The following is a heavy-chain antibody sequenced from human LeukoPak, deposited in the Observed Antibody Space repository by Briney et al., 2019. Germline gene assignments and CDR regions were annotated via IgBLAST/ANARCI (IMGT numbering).Heavy chain of an antibody. Sequence: ASVKVSCKASGYTFTDYYMHWVRQAPGQGVEWMGWINPNSGDTNYAQKFQGRVTMTRDTSISTAYMELNRLRSDDTAVYYCAIFYGGNSNDAFDIWGQGTMVTVSS. CDR2: INPNSGDT. CDR3: AIFYGGNSNDAFDI. V-gene: IGHV1-2*02. CDR1: GYTFTDYY. J-gene: IGHJ3*02. D-gene: IGHD4-23*01.